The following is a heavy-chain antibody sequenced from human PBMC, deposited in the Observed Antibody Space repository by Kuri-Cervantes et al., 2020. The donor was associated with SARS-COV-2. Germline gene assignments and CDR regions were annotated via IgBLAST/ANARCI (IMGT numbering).Heavy chain of an antibody. CDR2: ISYDGSNK. CDR3: ASDGGGYMDV. CDR1: GFTFSSYG. Sequence: GGSRRPSCAASGFTFSSYGMHWVRQAPGKGLEWVAVISYDGSNKYYADSVKGRFTISRDNSKDALYLQMNSLRAEDTAVYYCASDGGGYMDVWGKGTTVTVSS. D-gene: IGHD3-16*01. V-gene: IGHV3-30*19. J-gene: IGHJ6*03.